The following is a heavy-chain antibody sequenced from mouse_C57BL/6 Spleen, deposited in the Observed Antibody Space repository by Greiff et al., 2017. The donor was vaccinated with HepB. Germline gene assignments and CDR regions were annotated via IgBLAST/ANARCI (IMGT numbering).Heavy chain of an antibody. CDR3: ARSGDYGSSDY. D-gene: IGHD1-1*01. CDR2: INPGSGGT. CDR1: GYAFTNYL. V-gene: IGHV1-54*01. Sequence: QVQLQQSGAELVRPGTSVKVSCKASGYAFTNYLIEWVKQRPGQGLEWIGVINPGSGGTNYNEKFKGKATLTADKSSSTAYMQLSSLTSEDSAVYFCARSGDYGSSDYWGQGTTLTVSS. J-gene: IGHJ2*01.